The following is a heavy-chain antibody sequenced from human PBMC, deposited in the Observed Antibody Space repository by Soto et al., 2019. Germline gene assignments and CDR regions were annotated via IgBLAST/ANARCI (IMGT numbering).Heavy chain of an antibody. V-gene: IGHV3-21*01. CDR2: ISSSGYI. Sequence: PGGSLRLSCAASGFNFNSYTINWVRQAPGKRLEWLSSISSSGYIFSTDSVRGRFTISRDNAKNSVYLQINSLRAEDTAAYFCARDCSGGSCYPGMDVWGQGTTVTVSS. CDR1: GFNFNSYT. J-gene: IGHJ6*02. D-gene: IGHD2-15*01. CDR3: ARDCSGGSCYPGMDV.